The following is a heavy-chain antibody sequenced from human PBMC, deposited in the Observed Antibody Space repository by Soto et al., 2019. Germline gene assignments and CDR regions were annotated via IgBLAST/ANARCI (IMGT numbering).Heavy chain of an antibody. V-gene: IGHV4-31*11. D-gene: IGHD3-10*01. CDR2: IYYSGST. CDR3: ARGWVGYGSRSIYGMDV. J-gene: IGHJ6*02. CDR1: KSSISGGGCY. Sequence: TCVVGKSSISGGGCYLRRIRQHPGKGLEWIGYIYYSGSTYYIPSLKSRVTISVDTSKNQFSLKLSSVTAADTAVYYCARGWVGYGSRSIYGMDVWGQRTTVTVSS.